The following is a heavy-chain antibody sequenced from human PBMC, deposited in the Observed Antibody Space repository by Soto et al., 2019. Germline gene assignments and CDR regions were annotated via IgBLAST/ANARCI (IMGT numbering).Heavy chain of an antibody. J-gene: IGHJ4*02. CDR3: ARDRGIAVAGTFDY. CDR1: GFTFSSYA. V-gene: IGHV3-23*01. CDR2: ISGSGGST. D-gene: IGHD6-19*01. Sequence: GSLRLSCAASGFTFSSYAMSWVRQAPGKGLEWVSAISGSGGSTYYADSVKGRFTISRDNSKNTLYLQMNSLRAEDTAVYYCARDRGIAVAGTFDYWGQGTLVTVSS.